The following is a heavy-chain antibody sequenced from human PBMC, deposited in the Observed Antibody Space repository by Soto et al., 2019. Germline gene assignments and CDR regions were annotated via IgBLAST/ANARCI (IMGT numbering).Heavy chain of an antibody. Sequence: SETLSLTCAVYGGSFSGYYWSWIRQPPGKGLEWIGEINHSGSTNYNPSLKSRVTISVDTSKNQFSLKLSSVTAADTAVYYCARDQLEGNWFDPWGQGTLVTVS. CDR1: GGSFSGYY. D-gene: IGHD1-1*01. V-gene: IGHV4-34*01. J-gene: IGHJ5*02. CDR3: ARDQLEGNWFDP. CDR2: INHSGST.